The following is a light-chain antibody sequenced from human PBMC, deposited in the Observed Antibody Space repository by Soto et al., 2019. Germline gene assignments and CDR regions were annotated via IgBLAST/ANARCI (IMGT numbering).Light chain of an antibody. V-gene: IGLV1-44*01. Sequence: QSVLTQPPSASGTPGQRVTISCSGSSSSIGSNTVNWYQQLPGTAPKLLISGMNQRPSGVPDRFSGSKSGTSASLAISGLQSEDEADYYCAAWDDSLNGPVFGGGTKLTVL. CDR3: AAWDDSLNGPV. CDR2: GMN. CDR1: SSSIGSNT. J-gene: IGLJ2*01.